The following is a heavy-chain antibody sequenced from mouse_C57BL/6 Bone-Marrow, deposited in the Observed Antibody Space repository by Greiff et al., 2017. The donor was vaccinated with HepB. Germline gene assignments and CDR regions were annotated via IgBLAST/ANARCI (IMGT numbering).Heavy chain of an antibody. CDR1: GFNIKDDY. J-gene: IGHJ4*01. CDR2: IDPENGDT. CDR3: TIRGYYGSSSYAMDY. D-gene: IGHD1-1*01. Sequence: DVKLQESGAELVRPGASVKLSCTASGFNIKDDYMHWVKQRPEQGLEWIGWIDPENGDTEYASKFQGKATITADTSSNTAYLQLSSLTSEDTAVYYCTIRGYYGSSSYAMDYWGQGTSVTVSS. V-gene: IGHV14-4*01.